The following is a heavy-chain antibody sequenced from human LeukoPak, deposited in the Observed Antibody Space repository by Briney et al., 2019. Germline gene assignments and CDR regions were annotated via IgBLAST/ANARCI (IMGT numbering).Heavy chain of an antibody. D-gene: IGHD5-18*01. CDR1: GFTFSSYA. J-gene: IGHJ4*02. CDR2: ISYDGSNK. CDR3: AKSAWIQLRPLDY. Sequence: GRSLRLSCAASGFTFSSYAMHWVRQAPGKGLEWVAVISYDGSNKYYADSVKGRFTISRDNSKNTLYLQMNSLRAEDTAVYYCAKSAWIQLRPLDYWGQGTLVTVSS. V-gene: IGHV3-30*01.